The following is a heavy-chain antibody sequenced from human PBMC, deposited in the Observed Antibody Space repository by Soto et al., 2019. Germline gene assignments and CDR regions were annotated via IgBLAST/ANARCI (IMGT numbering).Heavy chain of an antibody. Sequence: QGQLVESGGGVVQPGRSLRLSCAASGFTFSSYGMHWVRQAPGKGLEWVAVIWDDGSYKYYADSVKGRFTISRDNSNNTLYLQMNSLRADDTARYYCARGFGYPDYWGQGTLVTVAS. CDR2: IWDDGSYK. CDR3: ARGFGYPDY. V-gene: IGHV3-33*01. D-gene: IGHD3-16*01. J-gene: IGHJ4*02. CDR1: GFTFSSYG.